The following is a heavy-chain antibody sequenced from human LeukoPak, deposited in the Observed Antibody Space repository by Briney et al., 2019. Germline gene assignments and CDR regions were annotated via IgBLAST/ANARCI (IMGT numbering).Heavy chain of an antibody. V-gene: IGHV4-59*08. CDR2: VYYYGSA. D-gene: IGHD4-11*01. CDR3: ATSIGSKKAFHI. CDR1: VASISNNY. J-gene: IGHJ3*02. Sequence: SETLSLTCTVSVASISNNYWTWIPESPGKGLEWIGFVYYYGSASYNPSRLSRLTMSIDKSKNQFPLNLRSVNASDTAVYYGATSIGSKKAFHIWGRGTAVTVSS.